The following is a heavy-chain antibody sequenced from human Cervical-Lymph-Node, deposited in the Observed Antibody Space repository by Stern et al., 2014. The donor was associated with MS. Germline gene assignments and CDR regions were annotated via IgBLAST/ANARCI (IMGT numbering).Heavy chain of an antibody. J-gene: IGHJ4*02. CDR3: ARGYYGDNEFAF. CDR2: ISGSRTYI. V-gene: IGHV3-21*01. Sequence: DQLVQSGGDLVKPGGSLRLSCAASGFTFSSYTMSWVRQAPGKGLEWVSSISGSRTYIYYADSVKGRFAISRDNAKNSLSLQMSSLRAEDTAVYYCARGYYGDNEFAFWGQGTLVTVSS. CDR1: GFTFSSYT. D-gene: IGHD4-17*01.